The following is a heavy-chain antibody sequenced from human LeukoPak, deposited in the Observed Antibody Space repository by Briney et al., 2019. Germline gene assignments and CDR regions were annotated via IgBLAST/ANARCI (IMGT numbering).Heavy chain of an antibody. V-gene: IGHV4-39*01. J-gene: IGHJ6*03. Sequence: SETLSLTCTVSGDSISTSSYYWGWIRQPPGKGLEWIGTIYYSGSAYYNPSLTSRVTISVDTSKNQFSLKLSSVTAADTAVYYCARHKDYYYSYMDVWGKGTTVTISS. CDR1: GDSISTSSYY. CDR2: IYYSGSA. CDR3: ARHKDYYYSYMDV.